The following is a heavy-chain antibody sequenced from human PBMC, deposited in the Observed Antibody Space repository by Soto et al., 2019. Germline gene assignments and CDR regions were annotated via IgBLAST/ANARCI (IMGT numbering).Heavy chain of an antibody. CDR3: AKDLGYCSSTSCSPFDY. Sequence: EVQLVESGGGLVQPGRSLRLSCAASGFTFDDYAMHWVRQAPGKGLEWVSGISWNSGSIGYADSVKGRFTISRDNAKNSPYLQMNSLRAEDTALYYCAKDLGYCSSTSCSPFDYWGQGTLVTVSS. V-gene: IGHV3-9*01. CDR2: ISWNSGSI. J-gene: IGHJ4*02. D-gene: IGHD2-2*01. CDR1: GFTFDDYA.